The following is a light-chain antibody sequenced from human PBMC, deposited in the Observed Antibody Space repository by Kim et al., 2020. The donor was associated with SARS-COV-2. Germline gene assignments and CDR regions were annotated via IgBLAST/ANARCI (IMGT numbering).Light chain of an antibody. Sequence: QSALTQSRSVSGSPGQSVTISCTGTSSDVGGYNYVSWYQQHPHKAPKLMIYDVSKRPSGVPDRFSGSKSGNTASLTISGLQAEDEADYYCCSYAGSPPYVFGTGTKVTVL. V-gene: IGLV2-11*01. J-gene: IGLJ1*01. CDR3: CSYAGSPPYV. CDR1: SSDVGGYNY. CDR2: DVS.